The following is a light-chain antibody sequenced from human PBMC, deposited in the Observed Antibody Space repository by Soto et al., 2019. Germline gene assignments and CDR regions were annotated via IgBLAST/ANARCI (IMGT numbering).Light chain of an antibody. V-gene: IGLV1-44*01. CDR1: SPNIGSTT. CDR2: SNN. CDR3: AAWDDRLNGYV. Sequence: QSVLTQPPSASGTPGQTVTISCSGSSPNIGSTTVNWYQQLPGTAPKLLIFSNNQRPSGVPDRFSGSRSGTSAALALGGLQSEDEADYYCAAWDDRLNGYVFGTGTKLTVL. J-gene: IGLJ1*01.